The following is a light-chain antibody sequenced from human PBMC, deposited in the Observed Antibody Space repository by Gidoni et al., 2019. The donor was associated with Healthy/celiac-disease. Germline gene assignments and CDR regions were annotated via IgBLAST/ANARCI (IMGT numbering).Light chain of an antibody. Sequence: EIVMTQSPATLSVSPGERATLSCRASQSVSSNLPWYQQKPGKAPRLLIYGASTRATGIPARFSGSGSGTEFTLTISSLQSEDFAVYYCQQYNNRPRTFXXXTKVEIK. CDR2: GAS. CDR1: QSVSSN. CDR3: QQYNNRPRT. J-gene: IGKJ1*01. V-gene: IGKV3-15*01.